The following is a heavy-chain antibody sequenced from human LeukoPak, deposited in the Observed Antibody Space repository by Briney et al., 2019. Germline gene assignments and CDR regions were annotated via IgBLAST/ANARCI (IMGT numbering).Heavy chain of an antibody. D-gene: IGHD5-12*01. V-gene: IGHV1-46*01. Sequence: ASVKVSCKASGYTFTSYYIHWVRQAPGQGLEWMGIIDPSGGSTNYAQKLQGRVTMTTDTSTSTAYMELRSLRSDDTAVYYCARDDALVATGSFDYWGQGTLVTVSS. CDR2: IDPSGGST. J-gene: IGHJ4*02. CDR3: ARDDALVATGSFDY. CDR1: GYTFTSYY.